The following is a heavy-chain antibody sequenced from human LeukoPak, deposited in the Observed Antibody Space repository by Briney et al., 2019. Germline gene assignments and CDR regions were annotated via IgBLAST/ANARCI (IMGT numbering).Heavy chain of an antibody. J-gene: IGHJ4*02. D-gene: IGHD3-10*01. CDR1: GFIFGDYG. CDR2: IRSKAYGGTT. V-gene: IGHV3-49*04. CDR3: TRIYGSGSYPCDY. Sequence: GRSLRLSCTASGFIFGDYGLSWVRQAPGKGLEWVGFIRSKAYGGTTEYAASVKGRFTISRDDSKSIAYLQMNSLKTEDTAVYYCTRIYGSGSYPCDYWGQGTLVIVSS.